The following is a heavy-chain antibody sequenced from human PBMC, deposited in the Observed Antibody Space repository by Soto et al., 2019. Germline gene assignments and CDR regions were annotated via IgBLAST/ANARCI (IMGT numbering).Heavy chain of an antibody. CDR1: GGSISSGDHY. V-gene: IGHV4-30-4*01. CDR3: ARAPPRRDDY. J-gene: IGHJ4*02. Sequence: PSETLSLTCTVSGGSISSGDHYWSWIRQPPGKGLDWIGSIYYSGSTYYNPSLKGRVTISLDTSNNQFSLKLSSVTAADTAVYYCARAPPRRDDYWGQGTLVTVSS. CDR2: IYYSGST. D-gene: IGHD2-21*02.